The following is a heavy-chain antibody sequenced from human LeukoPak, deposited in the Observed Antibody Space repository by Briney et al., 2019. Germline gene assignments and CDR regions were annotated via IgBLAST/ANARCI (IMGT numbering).Heavy chain of an antibody. D-gene: IGHD3-22*01. CDR3: ARGSYYDSSGRFPWYYGMDV. Sequence: GASVKVSCKASGGTFSSYAISWVRQAPGQGLEWMGGIIPIFGTANYAQKFQGRVTITADESTSTAYMELSSLRSEDTAVYYCARGSYYDSSGRFPWYYGMDVWGQGTTVTVSS. CDR2: IIPIFGTA. CDR1: GGTFSSYA. J-gene: IGHJ6*02. V-gene: IGHV1-69*01.